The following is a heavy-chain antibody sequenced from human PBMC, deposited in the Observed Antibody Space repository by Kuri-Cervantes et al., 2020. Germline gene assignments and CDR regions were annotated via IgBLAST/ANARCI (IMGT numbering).Heavy chain of an antibody. V-gene: IGHV3-48*04. CDR1: GFTFSSYS. Sequence: GGSLRLSRAASGFTFSSYSMNWVRQAPGKGLEWVSYISSSGSTIYYADSVKGRFTISRDNAKNSLYLQMNSLRAEDTAVYYCARPGGRSSRYYYYGMDVWGQGTTVTVSS. J-gene: IGHJ6*02. CDR2: ISSSGSTI. CDR3: ARPGGRSSRYYYYGMDV. D-gene: IGHD3-16*01.